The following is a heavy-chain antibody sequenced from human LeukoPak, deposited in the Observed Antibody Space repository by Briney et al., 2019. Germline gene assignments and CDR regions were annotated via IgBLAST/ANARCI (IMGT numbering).Heavy chain of an antibody. CDR3: ARDFLSYDGSENHFEDTFDI. D-gene: IGHD3-22*01. CDR1: GYSFDSYA. Sequence: ASVKVSCKASGYSFDSYAISWVRQAPGQGLEWLGRISAFNGNTNYAQNFQGRVTMTADTSTTTAYMELRSLSSDDTAVYYCARDFLSYDGSENHFEDTFDIWGQGTMVTVSS. J-gene: IGHJ3*02. V-gene: IGHV1-18*01. CDR2: ISAFNGNT.